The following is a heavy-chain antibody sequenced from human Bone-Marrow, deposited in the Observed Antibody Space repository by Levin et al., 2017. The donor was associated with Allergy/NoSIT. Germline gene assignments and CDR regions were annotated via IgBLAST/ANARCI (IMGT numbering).Heavy chain of an antibody. CDR1: RFSFSDSY. J-gene: IGHJ4*02. V-gene: IGHV3-11*01. Sequence: PGESLKISCAASRFSFSDSYMSWVRQAPGKGLEWIAYISDTGRTQYYADSVEGRFTISRDNANKSLYLQMHSLRADDTAVYYCVREGDFSFDNWGQGTLVTVSS. D-gene: IGHD2/OR15-2a*01. CDR3: VREGDFSFDN. CDR2: ISDTGRTQ.